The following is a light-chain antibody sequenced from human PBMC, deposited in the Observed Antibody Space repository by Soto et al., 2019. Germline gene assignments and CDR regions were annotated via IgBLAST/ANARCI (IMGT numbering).Light chain of an antibody. Sequence: QSALTQPASVSGSPGQSITISCTGTSNDIGGYKYVSWYQQHPGKAPKLMIYDVIYRPSGVSYRFSGSKSGNTASLTISGLQAEDEADYYCSSFTSTTTRVFGTGTKVTVL. CDR3: SSFTSTTTRV. CDR1: SNDIGGYKY. V-gene: IGLV2-14*03. J-gene: IGLJ1*01. CDR2: DVI.